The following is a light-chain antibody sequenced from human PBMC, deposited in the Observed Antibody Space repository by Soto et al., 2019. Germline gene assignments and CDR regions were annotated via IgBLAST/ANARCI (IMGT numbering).Light chain of an antibody. Sequence: EIVLTQSPATLSLSPGERATLSCRASQSVGSYLAWYQQKPGQAPRLLIYDASNRATGIPARFSGSGSGTDFTLTISSLEPVDFAVYYCQQRSNWLTFGGGTKVEIK. CDR1: QSVGSY. CDR2: DAS. V-gene: IGKV3-11*01. CDR3: QQRSNWLT. J-gene: IGKJ4*01.